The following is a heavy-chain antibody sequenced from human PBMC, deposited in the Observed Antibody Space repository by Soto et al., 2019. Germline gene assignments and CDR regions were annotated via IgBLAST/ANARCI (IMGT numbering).Heavy chain of an antibody. D-gene: IGHD2-2*01. V-gene: IGHV1-69*12. CDR1: GGTFSSYA. J-gene: IGHJ6*02. Sequence: QVQLVQSGAEVKKPGSSVKVSCKASGGTFSSYAISWVRQAPGQGLEWMGGIIPIFGTANYAQKFQGRVTITADESTSTAYMELSSLRSEDTAVYYCARLPLPAPNLLRPIHYYYYGMDVWGQGTTVTVSS. CDR2: IIPIFGTA. CDR3: ARLPLPAPNLLRPIHYYYYGMDV.